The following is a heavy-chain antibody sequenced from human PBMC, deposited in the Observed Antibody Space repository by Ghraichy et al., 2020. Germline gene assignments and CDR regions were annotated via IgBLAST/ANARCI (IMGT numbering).Heavy chain of an antibody. CDR3: ARDERSSVDY. CDR2: ISSSGSTI. J-gene: IGHJ4*02. CDR1: GFTFSDYY. V-gene: IGHV3-11*01. D-gene: IGHD6-6*01. Sequence: GESLNISCAASGFTFSDYYMSWIRQAPGKGLEWVSYISSSGSTIYYADSVKGRFTISRDNAKNSLYLQMNSLRAEDTAVYYCARDERSSVDYWGQGTLVTVSS.